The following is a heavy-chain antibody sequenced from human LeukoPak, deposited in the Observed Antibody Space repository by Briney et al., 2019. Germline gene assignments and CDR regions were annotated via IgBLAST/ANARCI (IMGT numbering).Heavy chain of an antibody. CDR1: GFAFSSQW. Sequence: GGSLRLSCAASGFAFSSQWMSWVRQAPGKGLEWVANIKEDGSEKSYVDSVKGRFTISRDNAKNSLYLQMNSLRAEDTAVYYCARAFSWGQGTLVTVSS. CDR3: ARAFS. D-gene: IGHD3-16*01. CDR2: IKEDGSEK. V-gene: IGHV3-7*01. J-gene: IGHJ5*02.